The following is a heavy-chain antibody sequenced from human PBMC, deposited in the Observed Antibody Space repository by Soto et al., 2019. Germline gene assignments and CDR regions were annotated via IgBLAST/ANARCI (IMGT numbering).Heavy chain of an antibody. CDR2: INPSGGST. V-gene: IGHV1-46*03. D-gene: IGHD3-16*02. CDR3: ARAPRFRGLSFGFDI. J-gene: IGHJ3*02. Sequence: ASVKVSCKASGYTFTSYYMHWVRQAPGQGLEWMGIINPSGGSTSYAQKFQGRVTMTRDTSTSTVYMELSSLRSEDTDVYYCARAPRFRGLSFGFDIWGQGTMVSVAS. CDR1: GYTFTSYY.